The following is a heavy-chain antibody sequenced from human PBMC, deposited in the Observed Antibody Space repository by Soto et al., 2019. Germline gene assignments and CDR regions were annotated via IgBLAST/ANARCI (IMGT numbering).Heavy chain of an antibody. Sequence: ASVKVSCKASGYTFTSYAMHWVRQAPGQRLEWMGWINAGNGNTKYSQKFQGRVTITRDTSASTAYMELSSLISEDTAVYYCARDVITGTTFDYWGQGTLVTVSS. D-gene: IGHD1-7*01. CDR2: INAGNGNT. CDR3: ARDVITGTTFDY. V-gene: IGHV1-3*01. J-gene: IGHJ4*02. CDR1: GYTFTSYA.